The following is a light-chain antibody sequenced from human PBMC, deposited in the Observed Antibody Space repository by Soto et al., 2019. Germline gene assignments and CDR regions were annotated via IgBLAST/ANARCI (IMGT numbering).Light chain of an antibody. Sequence: QAASVSGSPGQSITISCTGTSSDVGSYDYVSWYQQHPDKAPKLMIYDVSDRPSGVSNRFSGSKSGNTASLTISGLQAEDEADYYCSSYTSSSTVVFGGGTKLTVL. V-gene: IGLV2-14*03. CDR2: DVS. CDR1: SSDVGSYDY. J-gene: IGLJ2*01. CDR3: SSYTSSSTVV.